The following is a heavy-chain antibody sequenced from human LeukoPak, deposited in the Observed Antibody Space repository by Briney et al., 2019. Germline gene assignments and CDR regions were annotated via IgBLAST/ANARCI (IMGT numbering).Heavy chain of an antibody. Sequence: SETLSLTCTVSGGSIRGYSWSWLRQPPGKGLEWLGYISDSGSTKYNPSLKTRTIISLDTSKNHFSLKLSSATAADTAVYYCARWGRPNFDYWGQGTLVTVSS. D-gene: IGHD7-27*01. J-gene: IGHJ4*02. CDR3: ARWGRPNFDY. CDR1: GGSIRGYS. CDR2: ISDSGST. V-gene: IGHV4-59*01.